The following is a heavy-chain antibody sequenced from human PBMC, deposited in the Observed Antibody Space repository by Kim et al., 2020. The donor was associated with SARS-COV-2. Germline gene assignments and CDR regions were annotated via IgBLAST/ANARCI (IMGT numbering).Heavy chain of an antibody. D-gene: IGHD6-19*01. Sequence: GGSLRLSCAASGFTFSDYYMNWIRQAPGKGLEWVAYISSSGTTIYYADSVKGRFTISRDNGKNSVYLQMNSLRAEDTAMYYCARDLHSSGGKSSQFDYWGQGTLATVSS. CDR2: ISSSGTTI. V-gene: IGHV3-11*01. CDR3: ARDLHSSGGKSSQFDY. CDR1: GFTFSDYY. J-gene: IGHJ4*02.